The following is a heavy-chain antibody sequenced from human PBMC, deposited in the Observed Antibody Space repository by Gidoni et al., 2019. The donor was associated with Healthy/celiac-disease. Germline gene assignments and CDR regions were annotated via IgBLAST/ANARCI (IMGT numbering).Heavy chain of an antibody. Sequence: QVQLVQSGAEVKKPGAPVKVSCKASGYTFTSYSMHWVRQAPGQGLEWLGIINPSGGSTSYAQKFQGRVTMTRDTSTSTVYMELSSLRSEDTAVYYCARDRVRVSDCGGDCYSGGMDVWGQGTTVTVSS. CDR2: INPSGGST. CDR3: ARDRVRVSDCGGDCYSGGMDV. D-gene: IGHD2-21*02. J-gene: IGHJ6*02. CDR1: GYTFTSYS. V-gene: IGHV1-46*01.